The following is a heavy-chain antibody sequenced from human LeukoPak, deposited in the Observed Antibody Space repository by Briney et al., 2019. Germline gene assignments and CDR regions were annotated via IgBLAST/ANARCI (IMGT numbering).Heavy chain of an antibody. D-gene: IGHD3-3*01. V-gene: IGHV5-51*01. CDR1: GYSFASFW. CDR2: IYPDDSDT. Sequence: GESLKISCKGSGYSFASFWIGWVRQMPGKGLEWMGIIYPDDSDTRYNPSFQGQVTISADKSISTAYLQWSSLKASDTAMYYCARRDYDDWSGSDCWGQGTLVTVSS. J-gene: IGHJ4*02. CDR3: ARRDYDDWSGSDC.